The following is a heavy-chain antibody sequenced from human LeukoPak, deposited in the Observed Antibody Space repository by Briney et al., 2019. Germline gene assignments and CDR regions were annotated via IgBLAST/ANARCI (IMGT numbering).Heavy chain of an antibody. J-gene: IGHJ4*02. Sequence: SQTLSLTCTVAGRSISRYYWSWIRQPAGKGLEWIGRIYTSGSTNYNPSLKSRFTMSVDTSKNQFSLKLSSVTAADPDVYYCVRSDDFWSGYYGYWGQGTLVTVSS. CDR3: VRSDDFWSGYYGY. CDR2: IYTSGST. D-gene: IGHD3-3*01. CDR1: GRSISRYY. V-gene: IGHV4-4*07.